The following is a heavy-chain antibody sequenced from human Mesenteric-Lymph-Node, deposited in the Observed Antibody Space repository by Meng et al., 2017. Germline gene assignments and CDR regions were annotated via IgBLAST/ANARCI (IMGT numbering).Heavy chain of an antibody. D-gene: IGHD3-10*01. J-gene: IGHJ4*02. CDR1: AVSISSNGYV. CDR2: IYHSGST. CDR3: ARRRGGSGRDC. Sequence: HLQPQAAALALVTPSATLSLTCTVSAVSISSNGYVWDWAPHPPGKGLEWIGAIYHSGSTSTTPSLQSRVTMFLATSKNQFSLMLTSVTATDTAVYYCARRRGGSGRDCWGQGTLVTVSS. V-gene: IGHV4-39*01.